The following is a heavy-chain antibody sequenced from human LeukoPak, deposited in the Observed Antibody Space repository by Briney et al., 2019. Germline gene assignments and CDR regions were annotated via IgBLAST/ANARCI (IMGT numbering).Heavy chain of an antibody. CDR3: ARVVGTYCGGDCYSFVLGIDY. D-gene: IGHD2-21*01. V-gene: IGHV4-34*01. Sequence: SETLSLTCAVYGGSFSGYYWSWIRQPPGMGLEWIGEINHSGSTNYNPSLKSRVTISVDTSKNQFSLKLSSVTAADTAVYYCARVVGTYCGGDCYSFVLGIDYWGQGTLVTVSS. CDR1: GGSFSGYY. J-gene: IGHJ4*02. CDR2: INHSGST.